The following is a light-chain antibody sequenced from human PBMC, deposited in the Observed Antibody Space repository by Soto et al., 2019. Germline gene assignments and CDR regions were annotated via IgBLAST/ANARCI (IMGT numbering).Light chain of an antibody. V-gene: IGKV1-39*01. CDR1: QSINSD. CDR2: DAS. CDR3: QQSYRAPYT. Sequence: DIQMTQSPSSLSAFAGDRVIITCRASQSINSDLNWYQQKPGKAPKLLIYDASSLQSGVPSRFSGSGSGTDFTLTISSLQPEDSASYYCQQSYRAPYTFGQGTKVDIK. J-gene: IGKJ2*01.